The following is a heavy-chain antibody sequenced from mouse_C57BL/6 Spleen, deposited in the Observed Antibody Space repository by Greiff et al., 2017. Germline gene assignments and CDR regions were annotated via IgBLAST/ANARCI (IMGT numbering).Heavy chain of an antibody. CDR2: INPNNGGT. J-gene: IGHJ1*03. CDR1: GYTFTDYN. V-gene: IGHV1-18*01. D-gene: IGHD2-4*01. Sequence: DVQLQESGPELVKPGASVKIPCKASGYTFTDYNMDWVKQSHGKSLEWIGDINPNNGGTIYNQKFKGKATLTVDKSSSTAYMELRSLTSEDTAVYYWARLWDYDGDWYFDVWGTGTTVTVSS. CDR3: ARLWDYDGDWYFDV.